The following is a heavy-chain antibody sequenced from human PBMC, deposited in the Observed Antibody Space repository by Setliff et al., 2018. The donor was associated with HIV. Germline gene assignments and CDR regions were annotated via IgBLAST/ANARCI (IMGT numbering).Heavy chain of an antibody. CDR3: ARLGAEDFSDYDWVDY. CDR2: IYYSGST. J-gene: IGHJ4*02. D-gene: IGHD5-12*01. CDR1: GGSISSGDYY. Sequence: SETLSLTCTVSGGSISSGDYYWSWIRQPPGKGLEWIGYIYYSGSTNYNPSLKSRVTISVDTSKNQFSLNLNSVTAADTAVYYCARLGAEDFSDYDWVDYWGQGTLVTVSS. V-gene: IGHV4-30-4*08.